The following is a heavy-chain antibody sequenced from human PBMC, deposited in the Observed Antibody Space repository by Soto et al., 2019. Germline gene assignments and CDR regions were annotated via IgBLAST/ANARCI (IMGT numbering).Heavy chain of an antibody. D-gene: IGHD6-19*01. J-gene: IGHJ6*02. CDR3: AHSNRGSSGWYGPYSYYYGMDV. V-gene: IGHV2-5*02. Sequence: SGPTLVNPTQTLTLTCTFSGFSLSTSGVGVGWIRQPPGKALEWLALIYWDDDKRYSPSLKSRLTITKDTSKNQVVLTMTNMDPVDTATYYCAHSNRGSSGWYGPYSYYYGMDVWGQGTTVTVSS. CDR2: IYWDDDK. CDR1: GFSLSTSGVG.